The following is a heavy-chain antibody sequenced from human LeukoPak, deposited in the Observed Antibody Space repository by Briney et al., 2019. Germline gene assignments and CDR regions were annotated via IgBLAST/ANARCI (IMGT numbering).Heavy chain of an antibody. CDR1: GFSVSSNY. Sequence: GGSLRLSCAASGFSVSSNYMSWVRQAPGKGLEWVSVIYSGGSTYYADSVKGRFTISRDNSKNTLYLQMNSLRAEDTAVYYCANIRELPVFDYWGQGTLVTVSS. J-gene: IGHJ4*02. CDR2: IYSGGST. D-gene: IGHD1-26*01. CDR3: ANIRELPVFDY. V-gene: IGHV3-66*01.